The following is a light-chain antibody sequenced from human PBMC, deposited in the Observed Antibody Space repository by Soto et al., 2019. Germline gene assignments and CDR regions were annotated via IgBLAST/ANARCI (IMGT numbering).Light chain of an antibody. Sequence: QSVLTQPASVSGSPGQSITISCTGTSSDVGGYKYVSWYQQHPGKAPKLMIYEVTNRPSGVSNRSSGSKSGNTASLTISELQAENEADHYCSSYTSRRTGVFRAETKVTLL. J-gene: IGLJ1*01. CDR2: EVT. CDR1: SSDVGGYKY. V-gene: IGLV2-14*01. CDR3: SSYTSRRTGV.